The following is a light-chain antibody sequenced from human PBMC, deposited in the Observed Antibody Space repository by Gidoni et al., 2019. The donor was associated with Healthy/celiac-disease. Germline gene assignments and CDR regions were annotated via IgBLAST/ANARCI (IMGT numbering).Light chain of an antibody. CDR2: GAS. Sequence: EIVMTQSPATLSVSPGERATLSCRASQSVSSNLAWYQQQPGQAPRLLIYGASTRATGIPARFSGSGSGTDFTLTISSLQSEDFAVYYCQQHNNWPPLTFGGGTKVEIK. CDR3: QQHNNWPPLT. CDR1: QSVSSN. J-gene: IGKJ4*01. V-gene: IGKV3-15*01.